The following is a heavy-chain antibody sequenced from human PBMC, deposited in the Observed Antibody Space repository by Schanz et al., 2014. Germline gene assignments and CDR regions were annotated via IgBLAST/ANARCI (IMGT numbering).Heavy chain of an antibody. CDR3: ARDGVDAAAGGNY. CDR1: GYSFTPFP. V-gene: IGHV1-3*01. CDR2: INAGTGNT. D-gene: IGHD6-13*01. J-gene: IGHJ4*02. Sequence: QVQLVQSWAEVKGPGASVKVSCKASGYSFTPFPIHWVRQAPGQRLEWMGWINAGTGNTEYSQKFQGRVTITRDTSASTAYMELRSLRSEDTAVYYCARDGVDAAAGGNYWGQGTLVTVSS.